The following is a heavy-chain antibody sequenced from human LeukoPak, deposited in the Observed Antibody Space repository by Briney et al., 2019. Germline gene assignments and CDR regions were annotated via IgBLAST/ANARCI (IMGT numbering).Heavy chain of an antibody. V-gene: IGHV1-2*02. D-gene: IGHD6-19*01. CDR2: INPNSGGT. CDR1: GYTFTGYY. CDR3: ARAVAAYDAFDI. Sequence: ASVKVSCKASGYTFTGYYMHWVRQAPGQGFEWMGWINPNSGGTNYAQKFQGRVTMTRDTSISTAYMELSRLRSDDTAVYYCARAVAAYDAFDIWGQGTMVTVSS. J-gene: IGHJ3*02.